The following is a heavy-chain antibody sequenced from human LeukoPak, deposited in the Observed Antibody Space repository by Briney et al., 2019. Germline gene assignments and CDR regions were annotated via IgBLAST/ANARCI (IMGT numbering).Heavy chain of an antibody. CDR1: GFTFSSYS. J-gene: IGHJ4*02. CDR2: ISSSSSYI. CDR3: ARDKWLERGPFDY. D-gene: IGHD6-19*01. Sequence: GGSLRLSCAASGFTFSSYSMNWVRQAPGKGLEWVSSISSSSSYIYYADSVKGRFTISRDNAKNSLYLQMNSLRAEDTAVYYCARDKWLERGPFDYWGQGTLVTVSP. V-gene: IGHV3-21*01.